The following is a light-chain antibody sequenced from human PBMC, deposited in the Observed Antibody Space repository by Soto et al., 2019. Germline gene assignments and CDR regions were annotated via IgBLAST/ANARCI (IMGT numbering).Light chain of an antibody. J-gene: IGKJ5*01. CDR3: QQYNTWPPIT. CDR2: GAS. V-gene: IGKV3-15*01. Sequence: EIVLTQSPATLSLSPGESATLSCRASQSVSSYLAWYQQKPGQAPRLLIYGASTRATGLPARFSGSGSGTDFTLTISSLQSEDFAVYYCQQYNTWPPITFGQGTRREIK. CDR1: QSVSSY.